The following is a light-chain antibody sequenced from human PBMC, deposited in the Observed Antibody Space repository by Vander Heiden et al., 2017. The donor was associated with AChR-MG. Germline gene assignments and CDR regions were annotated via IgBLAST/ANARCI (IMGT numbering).Light chain of an antibody. Sequence: DIQVTQSPSTLSASVGDRVTITCRVSQSIGSWMAWYQQKPGKAPKLLIYKASNLEGGVPSRFSGSGSETEFTLTIISLQPDDSASYYCQQYNSCSGTFGQGTKVEIK. CDR1: QSIGSW. V-gene: IGKV1-5*03. J-gene: IGKJ1*01. CDR3: QQYNSCSGT. CDR2: KAS.